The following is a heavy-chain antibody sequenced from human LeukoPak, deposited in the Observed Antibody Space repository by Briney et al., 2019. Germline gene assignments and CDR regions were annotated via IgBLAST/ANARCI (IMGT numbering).Heavy chain of an antibody. J-gene: IGHJ4*02. CDR1: AGSISGYY. CDR2: IIHSGST. CDR3: ARGGVHCSGGSCYKYLGY. D-gene: IGHD2-15*01. V-gene: IGHV4-34*01. Sequence: SETLSLTSAVAAGSISGYYWSRIRQPPGKGLLWSGAIIHSGSTNYNPTLKSRVTISVDTSKNQFSLKLSSGTAADTAVYYCARGGVHCSGGSCYKYLGYWGQGTLVTVSS.